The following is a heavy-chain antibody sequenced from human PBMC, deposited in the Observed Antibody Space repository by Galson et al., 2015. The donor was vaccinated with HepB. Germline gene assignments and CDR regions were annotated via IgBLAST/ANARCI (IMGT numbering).Heavy chain of an antibody. CDR1: GYTFTGYY. D-gene: IGHD4-11*01. Sequence: CKASGYTFTGYYMHWVRQAPGQGLEWMGRINPNSGGTNYAQKFQGRVTMTRDTSISTAYMELSRLRSDDTAVYYCARAMTTLGTFDYWGQGTLVTVSS. V-gene: IGHV1-2*06. CDR3: ARAMTTLGTFDY. CDR2: INPNSGGT. J-gene: IGHJ4*02.